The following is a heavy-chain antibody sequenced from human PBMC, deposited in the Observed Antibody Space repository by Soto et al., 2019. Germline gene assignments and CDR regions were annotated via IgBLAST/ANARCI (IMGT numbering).Heavy chain of an antibody. V-gene: IGHV3-23*01. Sequence: GGSLRLSCAASGFTFSSYAMSWVRQAPGKGLEWVSAISGRGGSTYYADSVKGRFTISRDNSKNTLYLQMNSLRAEDTAVYYCAKAGGLGYCSSTSCYADFDYWGQGTLVTVSS. D-gene: IGHD2-2*01. CDR3: AKAGGLGYCSSTSCYADFDY. CDR2: ISGRGGST. CDR1: GFTFSSYA. J-gene: IGHJ4*02.